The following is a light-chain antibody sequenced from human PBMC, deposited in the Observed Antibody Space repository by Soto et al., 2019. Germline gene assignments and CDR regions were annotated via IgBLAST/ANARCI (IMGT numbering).Light chain of an antibody. V-gene: IGKV1-39*01. CDR2: AAS. CDR1: QSISTY. Sequence: DILMTQSPSSLSASVRDRVTITCRASQSISTYIDWFQQKPGKAPKLLISAASTLHSGVPSRFSGGGSGTDFTLTITSLQPEDFATYYCQQSHSVPLTFGGGTKVEIK. CDR3: QQSHSVPLT. J-gene: IGKJ4*01.